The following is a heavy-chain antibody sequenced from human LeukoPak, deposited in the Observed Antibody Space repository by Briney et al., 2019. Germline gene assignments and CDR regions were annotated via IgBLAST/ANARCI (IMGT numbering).Heavy chain of an antibody. D-gene: IGHD7-27*01. Sequence: SETLSLTCAVYLEFFRTYYWNWVRQSPGKGLEWIGEINHSGTTNYEPSLKSRVTISADTSKNQFSLKLSSVTAADTAVYYCTIGGFWGSGRAFDVWGQGTMVTVSS. V-gene: IGHV4-34*01. CDR3: TIGGFWGSGRAFDV. CDR1: LEFFRTYY. CDR2: INHSGTT. J-gene: IGHJ3*01.